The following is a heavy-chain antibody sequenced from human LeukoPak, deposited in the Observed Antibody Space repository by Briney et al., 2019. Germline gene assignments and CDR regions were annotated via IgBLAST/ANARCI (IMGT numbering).Heavy chain of an antibody. V-gene: IGHV4-34*01. CDR1: GGSFSGYY. D-gene: IGHD2-8*01. CDR3: AQNGQSGFSFDP. J-gene: IGHJ5*02. Sequence: SETLSLTCAVYGGSFSGYYWSWIRQPPGKGLEWIGEINHSGSTNYNPSLKSRVTISVDTSKNQFSLKLSSVTAADTAVYYCAQNGQSGFSFDPWGQGTLVTVSS. CDR2: INHSGST.